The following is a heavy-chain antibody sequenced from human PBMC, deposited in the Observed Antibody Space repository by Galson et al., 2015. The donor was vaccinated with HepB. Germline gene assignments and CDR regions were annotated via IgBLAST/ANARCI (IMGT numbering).Heavy chain of an antibody. Sequence: SLRLSCAVSGFTFSSYWMTWVRQAPGKGLEWVANIKEDGGKTHYLDSVKGRFTISRDNAKNSLYPQMNSLRAEDTAVYCCARGIHFSYDIWGQGTMVAVSS. CDR1: GFTFSSYW. CDR2: IKEDGGKT. V-gene: IGHV3-7*04. CDR3: ARGIHFSYDI. J-gene: IGHJ3*02. D-gene: IGHD5-18*01.